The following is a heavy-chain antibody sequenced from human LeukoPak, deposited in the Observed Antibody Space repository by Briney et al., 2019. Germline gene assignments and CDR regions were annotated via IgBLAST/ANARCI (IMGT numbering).Heavy chain of an antibody. Sequence: GGSLRLSCAASGFIFSGYPVHWVRQTSGKGLEWVGRITSKARDYATAYAASVKGRFTVSRDDSRNTAYLQMNSLKTEDMAVYYCARGVPNSVYGLDVWGQGTTVTVSS. CDR3: ARGVPNSVYGLDV. J-gene: IGHJ6*02. CDR1: GFIFSGYP. V-gene: IGHV3-73*01. D-gene: IGHD5/OR15-5a*01. CDR2: ITSKARDYAT.